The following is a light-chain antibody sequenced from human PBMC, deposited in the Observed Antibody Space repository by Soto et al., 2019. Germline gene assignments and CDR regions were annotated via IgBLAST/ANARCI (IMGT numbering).Light chain of an antibody. CDR2: AAS. CDR1: QGIGFY. Sequence: IQLTQSPSSMSASLVDRVTISCRASQGIGFYLAWYQQKPGNAPKLLIYAASTLQSGVPSRFSGSGSGTNFTLTISSLQPEDFATYYCQQVNSYPPLTFGPGTKVDIK. V-gene: IGKV1-9*01. J-gene: IGKJ3*01. CDR3: QQVNSYPPLT.